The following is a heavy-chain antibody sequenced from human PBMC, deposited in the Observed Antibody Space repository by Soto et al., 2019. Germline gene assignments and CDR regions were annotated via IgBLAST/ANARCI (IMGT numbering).Heavy chain of an antibody. J-gene: IGHJ4*02. D-gene: IGHD3-3*01. Sequence: QVQLVQSGAEVKKPWSSVQVSCKASGGTFSSYAISWGRHAPGQGLEWMGGIIPIFGTANYAQTFQGRVTITADKSTSTAYMELSSLRSEATAVYYCARASVWGGYYTAFDSWGQGTLVTVSS. CDR1: GGTFSSYA. CDR2: IIPIFGTA. CDR3: ARASVWGGYYTAFDS. V-gene: IGHV1-69*06.